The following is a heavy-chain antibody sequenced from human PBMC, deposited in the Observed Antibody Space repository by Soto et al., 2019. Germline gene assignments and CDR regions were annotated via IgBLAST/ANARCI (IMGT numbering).Heavy chain of an antibody. CDR1: GASISSYF. J-gene: IGHJ5*02. CDR2: ISTSGTT. D-gene: IGHD6-19*01. Sequence: ETLSLTCTVSGASISSYFWTWIRQPAGKGLDWIGRISTSGTTNYNPSLKSRVTMSVDTSKNHFSLNLSSVTAADTAVYYCAREAGPDRWFDPWGQGTQVTVSS. CDR3: AREAGPDRWFDP. V-gene: IGHV4-4*07.